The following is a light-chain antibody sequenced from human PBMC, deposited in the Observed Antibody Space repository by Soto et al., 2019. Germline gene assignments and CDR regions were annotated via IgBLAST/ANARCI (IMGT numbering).Light chain of an antibody. CDR1: QIVSSC. CDR3: QQYKSLSPFT. V-gene: IGKV1-5*03. Sequence: DIQMTHSPSTLPASVGDRVTITCRASQIVSSCLAWYQQKPGKAPKRLIYKASRLESGVPSRFSGSGSGTEFTLTISRLQPDDFATYYCQQYKSLSPFTFGPWNKVDS. J-gene: IGKJ3*01. CDR2: KAS.